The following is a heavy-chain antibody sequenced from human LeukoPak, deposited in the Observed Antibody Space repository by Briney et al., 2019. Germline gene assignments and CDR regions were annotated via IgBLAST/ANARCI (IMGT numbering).Heavy chain of an antibody. J-gene: IGHJ4*02. CDR3: ARRSTNGYEYFDY. CDR2: IYPGDSDT. CDR1: GYSFTTYW. D-gene: IGHD5-12*01. Sequence: GESLKISCKGSGYSFTTYWIGWVRQMPGKSLEWMGIIYPGDSDTRYSPSFQGQVTISADKSISTAYLQWSGLKASDTAIYYCARRSTNGYEYFDYWGQGTLVTVSS. V-gene: IGHV5-51*01.